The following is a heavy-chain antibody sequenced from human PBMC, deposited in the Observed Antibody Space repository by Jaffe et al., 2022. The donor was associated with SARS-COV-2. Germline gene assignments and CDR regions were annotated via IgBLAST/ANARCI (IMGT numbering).Heavy chain of an antibody. CDR2: ISGSGGST. D-gene: IGHD3-3*01. J-gene: IGHJ4*02. CDR1: GFTFSSYA. Sequence: EVQLLESGGGLVQPGGSLRLSCAASGFTFSSYAMSWVRQAPGKGLEWVSAISGSGGSTYYADSVKGRFTISRDNSKNTLYLQMNSLRAEDTAVYYCAKDGVLRFLEWLLYLDYWGQGTLVTVSS. V-gene: IGHV3-23*01. CDR3: AKDGVLRFLEWLLYLDY.